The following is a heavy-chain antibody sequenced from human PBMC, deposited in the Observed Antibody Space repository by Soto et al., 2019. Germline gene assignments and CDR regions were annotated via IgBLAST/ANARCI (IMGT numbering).Heavy chain of an antibody. CDR3: ARDFYCSGGSCYSGAPT. J-gene: IGHJ5*02. CDR1: GGSISSGGYY. Sequence: SETLSLTCTVSGGSISSGGYYWSWIRQHPGKGLEWIGYIYYSGSTYYNPSPKSRVTISVDTSKNQFSLKLSSVTAADTAVYYCARDFYCSGGSCYSGAPTWGQGTLVTVSS. V-gene: IGHV4-31*03. CDR2: IYYSGST. D-gene: IGHD2-15*01.